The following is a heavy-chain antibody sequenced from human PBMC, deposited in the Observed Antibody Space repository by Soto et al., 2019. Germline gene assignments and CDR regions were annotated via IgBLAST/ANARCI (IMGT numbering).Heavy chain of an antibody. Sequence: QIQLVQSGAEVKKPGASVKVSCKASGCTFTSSGFNWVRQAPGQGLEWMGWISANSGNTNYAQNLQGRVTMTTDTSTSTAYMELRSLTSDDTAVYYCARAGASDWNYVSSSSWGQGTLVTVSS. J-gene: IGHJ4*02. V-gene: IGHV1-18*04. D-gene: IGHD1-7*01. CDR2: ISANSGNT. CDR3: ARAGASDWNYVSSSS. CDR1: GCTFTSSG.